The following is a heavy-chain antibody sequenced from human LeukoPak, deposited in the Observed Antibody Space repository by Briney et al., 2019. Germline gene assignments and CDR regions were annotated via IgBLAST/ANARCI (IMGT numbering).Heavy chain of an antibody. CDR2: IYYTGST. J-gene: IGHJ5*02. D-gene: IGHD6-13*01. V-gene: IGHV4-31*03. Sequence: PSETLSLTCILSGDSTTSGGFYWGWIRHHRGRGLEWIGQIYYTGSTYYNPSPESRLTMSVDTSKNQFSLRRRSVTAADTAVYYCARGSSSYYNWLDPWGQRTLVAVSS. CDR1: GDSTTSGGFY. CDR3: ARGSSSYYNWLDP.